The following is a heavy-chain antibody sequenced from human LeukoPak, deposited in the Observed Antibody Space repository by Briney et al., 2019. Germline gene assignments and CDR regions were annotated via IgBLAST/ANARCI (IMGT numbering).Heavy chain of an antibody. CDR1: GITFGSYW. J-gene: IGHJ4*02. CDR2: IKPDGSEE. Sequence: PGGSLRLSCAASGITFGSYWMTWVRQAPGKGLECVANIKPDGSEEHHVDSVEGRFTISRDNAKNSLFLEMNSLRAEDTAVYYCARGRMAVAGSYEYWGQGTLVTVSS. V-gene: IGHV3-7*05. CDR3: ARGRMAVAGSYEY. D-gene: IGHD6-19*01.